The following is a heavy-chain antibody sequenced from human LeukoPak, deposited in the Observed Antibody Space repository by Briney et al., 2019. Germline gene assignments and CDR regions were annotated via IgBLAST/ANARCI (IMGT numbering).Heavy chain of an antibody. CDR1: GGSLSSYY. CDR3: ARANLDYYYGMDV. Sequence: PSETLSLTCAVSGGSLSSYYWSWIRQPPGKGLEWIGYIYYSGSTNYNPSLKSRVTISVDTSKNQFSLKLSSVTAADTAVYYCARANLDYYYGMDVWGKGTTVTVSS. CDR2: IYYSGST. V-gene: IGHV4-59*01. J-gene: IGHJ6*04.